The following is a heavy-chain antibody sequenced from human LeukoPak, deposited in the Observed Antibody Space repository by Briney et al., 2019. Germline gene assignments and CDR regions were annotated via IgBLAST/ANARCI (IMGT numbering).Heavy chain of an antibody. D-gene: IGHD6-13*01. Sequence: GGSLRLSCAASGFTFSSYAMNWVRQGPGKGLGWVSGISGSGDRTYYADSVKGRFTISRDNSKNTLYLEMNSLRAEDTAVYHCAKDPRDSSSWYFDYWGQGTLVTVSS. V-gene: IGHV3-23*01. CDR1: GFTFSSYA. CDR2: ISGSGDRT. J-gene: IGHJ4*02. CDR3: AKDPRDSSSWYFDY.